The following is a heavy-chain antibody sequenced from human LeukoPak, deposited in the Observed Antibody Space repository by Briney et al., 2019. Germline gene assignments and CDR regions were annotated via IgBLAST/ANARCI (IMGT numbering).Heavy chain of an antibody. J-gene: IGHJ3*02. CDR3: ARVVPAAIAAFDI. CDR1: GGSVSSYY. D-gene: IGHD2-2*02. CDR2: MYYSGST. Sequence: SETLSLTCTVSGGSVSSYYWSWIRQPPGKGLEWIGHMYYSGSTNYSPSLKSRVTISVDTSKNQFSLKLSSVTAADTAVYYCARVVPAAIAAFDIWGQGTMVTVSP. V-gene: IGHV4-59*02.